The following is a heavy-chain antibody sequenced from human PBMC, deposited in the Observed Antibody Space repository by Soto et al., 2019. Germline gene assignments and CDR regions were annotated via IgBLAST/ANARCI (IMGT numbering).Heavy chain of an antibody. CDR3: ANAGVVVVAAPGNWFDP. CDR1: GFTFSSYA. Sequence: PGGSLILSCAASGFTFSSYAMSWVRQAPGKGLEWVSAISGSGGSTYYADSVKGRFTISRDNSKNTLYLQMNSLRAEDTAVYYCANAGVVVVAAPGNWFDPWGQGTLVTVSS. D-gene: IGHD2-15*01. CDR2: ISGSGGST. V-gene: IGHV3-23*01. J-gene: IGHJ5*02.